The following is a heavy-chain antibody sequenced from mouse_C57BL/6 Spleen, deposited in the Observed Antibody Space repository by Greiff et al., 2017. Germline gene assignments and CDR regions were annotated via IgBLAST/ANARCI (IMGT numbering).Heavy chain of an antibody. Sequence: EVKLQESGPGLVKPSQSLSLTCSVTGYSITSGYYWNWIRQFPGNKLEWMGYISYDGSNNYNPSLKNRISITRDTSKNQFFLKLNSVTTEDTATYYCARITTPYWYFDVWGTGTTVTVSS. CDR1: GYSITSGYY. V-gene: IGHV3-6*01. CDR2: ISYDGSN. J-gene: IGHJ1*03. D-gene: IGHD1-1*01. CDR3: ARITTPYWYFDV.